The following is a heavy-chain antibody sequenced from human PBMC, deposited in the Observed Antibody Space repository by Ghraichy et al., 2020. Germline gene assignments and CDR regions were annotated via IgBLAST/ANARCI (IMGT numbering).Heavy chain of an antibody. CDR1: GFTVSSNY. CDR3: ARLSRVVALDY. D-gene: IGHD3-22*01. V-gene: IGHV3-53*01. CDR2: IYSGGST. J-gene: IGHJ4*02. Sequence: GGSLRLSCAASGFTVSSNYMSWVRQAPGKGLEWVSVIYSGGSTYYADSVKGRFTISRDNSKNTLYLQMNSLRAEDTAVYYCARLSRVVALDYWGQGTLVTVSS.